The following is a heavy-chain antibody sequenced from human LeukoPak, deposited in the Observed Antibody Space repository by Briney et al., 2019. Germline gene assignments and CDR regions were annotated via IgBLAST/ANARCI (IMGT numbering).Heavy chain of an antibody. Sequence: GGSLRLSCAASGFTFSSHATSWVRQAPGKGLEWVSGISGRGDITVYADSVKGRFTISRDNAKNSLYLQMNSLRAEDTAVYYCARDNWNYGSSMDVWGQGTTVTVSS. J-gene: IGHJ6*02. CDR1: GFTFSSHA. V-gene: IGHV3-23*01. CDR3: ARDNWNYGSSMDV. CDR2: ISGRGDIT. D-gene: IGHD1-7*01.